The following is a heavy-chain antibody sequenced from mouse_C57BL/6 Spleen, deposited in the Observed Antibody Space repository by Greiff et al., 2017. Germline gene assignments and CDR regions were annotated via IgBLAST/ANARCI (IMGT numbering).Heavy chain of an antibody. CDR2: INPSNGGT. CDR1: GYTFTSYW. Sequence: QVQLQQPGTELVKPGASVKLSCKASGYTFTSYWMHWVKQRPGQGLEWIGNINPSNGGTNYNEKFKSKATLTVDKSSSAAYMQLSSLTSEDSAVYYCARRANWVLYWYFDVWGTGTTVTVSS. D-gene: IGHD4-1*01. J-gene: IGHJ1*03. V-gene: IGHV1-53*01. CDR3: ARRANWVLYWYFDV.